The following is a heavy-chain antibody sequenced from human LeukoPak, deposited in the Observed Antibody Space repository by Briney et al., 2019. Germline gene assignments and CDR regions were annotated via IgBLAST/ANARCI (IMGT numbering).Heavy chain of an antibody. CDR3: ARGFYDSSGYPTELDY. D-gene: IGHD3-22*01. V-gene: IGHV3-48*03. CDR1: GFTFSSYE. J-gene: IGHJ4*02. Sequence: PGGSLRLSCAASGFTFSSYEMNWVRQAPGKGLEWVSYISSSGSTIYYADSVKGRFTISRDNAKNSLYLQMNSLRAEDTAVYYCARGFYDSSGYPTELDYWGQGTLVTVSS. CDR2: ISSSGSTI.